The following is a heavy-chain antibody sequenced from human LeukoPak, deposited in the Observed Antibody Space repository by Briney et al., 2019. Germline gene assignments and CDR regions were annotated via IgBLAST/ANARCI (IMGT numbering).Heavy chain of an antibody. V-gene: IGHV3-23*01. CDR2: ISGSGGST. J-gene: IGHJ4*02. CDR3: AKDDVDYDFWSGYLYYFDY. Sequence: PGGSLRLSCAASGFTFSSYAMSWVRQAPGKGLEWVSAISGSGGSTYYADSVKGRFTISRDNSKNTLYLQMNSLRAVDTAVYYCAKDDVDYDFWSGYLYYFDYWGQGTLVTVSS. CDR1: GFTFSSYA. D-gene: IGHD3-3*01.